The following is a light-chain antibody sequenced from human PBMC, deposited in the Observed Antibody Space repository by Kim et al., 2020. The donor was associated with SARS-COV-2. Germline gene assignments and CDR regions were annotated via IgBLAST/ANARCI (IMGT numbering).Light chain of an antibody. CDR3: QVWNSSSDHPV. V-gene: IGLV3-21*04. Sequence: APGKTATITCGGNNIGSKSVHWYQQKPGQAPVLVIYYDSDRPSGIPERFSGYNSGNTATLTISRVEAGDEADYYCQVWNSSSDHPVFGGGTQLTVL. CDR1: NIGSKS. CDR2: YDS. J-gene: IGLJ2*01.